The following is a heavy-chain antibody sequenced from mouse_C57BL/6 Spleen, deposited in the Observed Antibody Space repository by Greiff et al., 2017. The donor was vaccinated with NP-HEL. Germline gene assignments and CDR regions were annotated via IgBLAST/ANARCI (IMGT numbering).Heavy chain of an antibody. CDR2: IDPSDSYT. V-gene: IGHV1-59*01. D-gene: IGHD1-1*01. J-gene: IGHJ3*01. CDR1: GYTFTSYW. CDR3: ARDGSSLY. Sequence: QVQLQQPGAELVRPGTSVKLSCKASGYTFTSYWMHWVKQRPGQGLEWIGVIDPSDSYTNYNQKFKGKATLTVDTSSSTAYMHLSSLTSEDSAVYYCARDGSSLYWGQGTLVTVSA.